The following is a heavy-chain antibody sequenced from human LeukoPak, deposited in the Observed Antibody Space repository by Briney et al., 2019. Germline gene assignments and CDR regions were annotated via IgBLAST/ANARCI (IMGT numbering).Heavy chain of an antibody. CDR2: IIPIFGTA. D-gene: IGHD2-21*02. Sequence: SVKVSCKASGGTFSSYAISWVRQAPGQGLEWMGGIIPIFGTANYAQKFQGRVTITADESTSTAYMELSSLRSEDTAVYYCARERVVTATWKGDAFDIWGQGTMVTVSS. CDR3: ARERVVTATWKGDAFDI. J-gene: IGHJ3*02. CDR1: GGTFSSYA. V-gene: IGHV1-69*01.